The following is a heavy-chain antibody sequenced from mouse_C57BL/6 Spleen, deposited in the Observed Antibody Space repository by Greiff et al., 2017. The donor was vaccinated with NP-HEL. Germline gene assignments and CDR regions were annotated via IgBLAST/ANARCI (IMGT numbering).Heavy chain of an antibody. CDR1: GFTFSDAW. J-gene: IGHJ4*01. CDR3: TGDSPPYAMDY. Sequence: EVQLQESGGGLVQPGGSMKLSCAASGFTFSDAWMDWVRQSPEKGLEWVAEIRNKANNHATYYAESVKGRFTISRDDSKSSVYLQMNSLRAEDTGIYYCTGDSPPYAMDYWGQGTSVTVSS. V-gene: IGHV6-6*01. CDR2: IRNKANNHAT.